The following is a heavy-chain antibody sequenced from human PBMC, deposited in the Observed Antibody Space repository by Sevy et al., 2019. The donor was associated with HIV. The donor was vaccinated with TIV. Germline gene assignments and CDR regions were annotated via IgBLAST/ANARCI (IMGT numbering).Heavy chain of an antibody. CDR3: AKGHEQWLPTDDAFDV. J-gene: IGHJ3*01. V-gene: IGHV3-23*01. D-gene: IGHD6-19*01. CDR1: GFTFSRYA. CDR2: FSGSGDNT. Sequence: GGSLRLSCAASGFTFSRYAMSWVRQAPGKGLEWVSTFSGSGDNTYYAASVKGRFTISSDNSKNTLFLDMNSLRADDTAVYFCAKGHEQWLPTDDAFDVWGQGTMVTVSS.